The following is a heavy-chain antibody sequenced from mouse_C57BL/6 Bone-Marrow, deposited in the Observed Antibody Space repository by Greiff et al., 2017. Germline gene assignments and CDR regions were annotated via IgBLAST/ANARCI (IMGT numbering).Heavy chain of an antibody. Sequence: QVQLKQSGAELVKPGASVKLSCKASGYTFTSYWMHWVKQRPGQGLEWIGMIHPNSGSTNYNEKFKSKATLTVDKSSSTAYMQLRSLTSEDSAVYYCARSLRPFDYWGQGTTLTVSS. V-gene: IGHV1-64*01. J-gene: IGHJ2*01. D-gene: IGHD2-12*01. CDR3: ARSLRPFDY. CDR2: IHPNSGST. CDR1: GYTFTSYW.